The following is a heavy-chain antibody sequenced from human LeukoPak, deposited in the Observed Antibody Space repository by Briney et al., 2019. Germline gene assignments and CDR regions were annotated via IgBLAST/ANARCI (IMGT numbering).Heavy chain of an antibody. Sequence: GGSPRLSCAASGFTFSSYAMSWVRQAPGKGLEWVSAISGSGGSTYYADSVKGRFTISRDNSKNTLYLQMNSLRAEDTAVYYCAKSVYDSSVYFDYWGQGTLVTVSS. J-gene: IGHJ4*02. CDR2: ISGSGGST. CDR1: GFTFSSYA. V-gene: IGHV3-23*01. D-gene: IGHD3-22*01. CDR3: AKSVYDSSVYFDY.